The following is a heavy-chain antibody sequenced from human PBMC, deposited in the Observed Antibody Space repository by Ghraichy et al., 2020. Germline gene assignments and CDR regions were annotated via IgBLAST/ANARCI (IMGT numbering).Heavy chain of an antibody. CDR3: ARNNYGSGSYTVDY. J-gene: IGHJ4*02. V-gene: IGHV1-18*04. D-gene: IGHD3-10*01. Sequence: ASVKVSCKASGYTFTSYGISWVRQAPGQGLEWMGWISAYNGNTNYAQKLQGRVTMTTDTSTSTAYMELRSLRSDDTAVYYCARNNYGSGSYTVDYWGQGTLVTVSS. CDR1: GYTFTSYG. CDR2: ISAYNGNT.